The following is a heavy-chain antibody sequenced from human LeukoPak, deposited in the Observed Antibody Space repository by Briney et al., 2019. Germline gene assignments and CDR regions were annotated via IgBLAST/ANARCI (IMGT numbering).Heavy chain of an antibody. Sequence: SETLSLTCAVSDYSINNGYYWGWIRQPPGKGLEWIGSMYHSGSTYYNPSLKSRVTISVDTSKNQFSLKLSSVTAADTAMYYCARAEAGDFDSWGQGTLVTVSS. CDR1: DYSINNGYY. D-gene: IGHD6-19*01. J-gene: IGHJ4*02. CDR2: MYHSGST. CDR3: ARAEAGDFDS. V-gene: IGHV4-38-2*01.